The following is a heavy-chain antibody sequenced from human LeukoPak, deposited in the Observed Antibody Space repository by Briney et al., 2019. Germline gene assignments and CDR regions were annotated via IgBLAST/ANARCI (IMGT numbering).Heavy chain of an antibody. V-gene: IGHV3-23*01. D-gene: IGHD5-12*01. CDR3: AKFPIVATIRGVRDY. Sequence: GGSLRLSCAASGFTFSSYAMSWARQAPGKGLEWVSAISGSGGSTYYADSVKGRFTISRDNSKNTLYLQMNSLRAEDTAVYYCAKFPIVATIRGVRDYWGQGTLVTVSS. CDR1: GFTFSSYA. J-gene: IGHJ4*02. CDR2: ISGSGGST.